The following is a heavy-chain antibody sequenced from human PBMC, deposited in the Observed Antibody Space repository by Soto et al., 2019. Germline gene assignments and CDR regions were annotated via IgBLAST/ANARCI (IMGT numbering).Heavy chain of an antibody. Sequence: SETLSLTCTVSGGSISSSSYYWGWIRQPPGKGLEWIGSIYYSGSTYYNPSLKSRVTISVDTSKNQFSLKLSSVTAADTAVYYCARQRDPFWGGSLPYYYYMDVWGKGTTVTVSS. CDR3: ARQRDPFWGGSLPYYYYMDV. V-gene: IGHV4-39*01. J-gene: IGHJ6*03. D-gene: IGHD3-3*01. CDR2: IYYSGST. CDR1: GGSISSSSYY.